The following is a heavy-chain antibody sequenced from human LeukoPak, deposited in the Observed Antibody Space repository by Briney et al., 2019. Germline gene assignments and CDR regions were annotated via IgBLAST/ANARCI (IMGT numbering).Heavy chain of an antibody. D-gene: IGHD3-3*01. CDR1: GGSISSYY. V-gene: IGHV4-59*08. CDR3: ARNPTGVAYDY. J-gene: IGHJ4*02. Sequence: SETLSLTCTVSGGSISSYYRSWIRQPPGKGLEWIGHMYFSGSTNYNPSLKSRVTISVDTSKNQFSLKLSSVTAADTAVYYCARNPTGVAYDYWSQGTLVTVSS. CDR2: MYFSGST.